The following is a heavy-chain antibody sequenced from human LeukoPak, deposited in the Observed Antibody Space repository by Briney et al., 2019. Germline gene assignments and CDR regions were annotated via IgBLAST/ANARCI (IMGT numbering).Heavy chain of an antibody. J-gene: IGHJ4*02. Sequence: ASVKVSCKASGYTFTSYAMHWVRQAPGQRLEWMGWINAGNGNAKYSQKFQGRVTITRDTSASTAYMELSSLRSEDTAVYYCARPYYYDSSGYYYTYWGQGTLVTVSS. D-gene: IGHD3-22*01. CDR3: ARPYYYDSSGYYYTY. V-gene: IGHV1-3*01. CDR2: INAGNGNA. CDR1: GYTFTSYA.